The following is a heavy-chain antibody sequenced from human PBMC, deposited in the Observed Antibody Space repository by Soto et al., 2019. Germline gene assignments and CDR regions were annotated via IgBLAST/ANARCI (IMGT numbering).Heavy chain of an antibody. Sequence: GGSLRLSCAASGFSFSNAWMSWVRQLPGKGLEWVGHIKSKTDGGTADYAAPVKGRFTISRDDSKNTLYLQMNSLRAEDTAVYYCAKDVSSGITSFDLWGRGTLVTVSS. D-gene: IGHD3-3*01. CDR1: GFSFSNAW. J-gene: IGHJ2*01. CDR2: IKSKTDGGTA. V-gene: IGHV3-15*01. CDR3: AKDVSSGITSFDL.